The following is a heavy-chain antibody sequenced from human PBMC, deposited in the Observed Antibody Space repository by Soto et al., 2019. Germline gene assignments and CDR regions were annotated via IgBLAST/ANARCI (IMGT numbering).Heavy chain of an antibody. Sequence: PSETLSLTCVVSGASISSGDYSWSWIRQSPGKGLEWIGYIYIDGSTLYNPSLKSRVTILVDRSMNQFSLKLGSVTAADTAVYYCAASSRGGIWFDPWGLGILVTVSS. V-gene: IGHV4-30-2*06. CDR1: GASISSGDYS. J-gene: IGHJ5*02. D-gene: IGHD3-16*01. CDR2: IYIDGST. CDR3: AASSRGGIWFDP.